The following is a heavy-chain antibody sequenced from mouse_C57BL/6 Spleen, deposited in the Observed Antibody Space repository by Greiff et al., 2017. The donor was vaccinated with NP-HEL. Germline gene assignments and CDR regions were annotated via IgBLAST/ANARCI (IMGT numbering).Heavy chain of an antibody. J-gene: IGHJ4*01. CDR2: ISDGGSYT. D-gene: IGHD2-5*01. Sequence: EVLLVESGGGLVKPGGSLKLSCAASGFTFSSYAMSWVRQTPEKRLEWVATISDGGSYTYYPDNVKGRFTISRDNAKNNLYLQMSHLKSEDTAMYYCAREGNSKGAMDYWGQRTSVTVSS. CDR3: AREGNSKGAMDY. V-gene: IGHV5-4*01. CDR1: GFTFSSYA.